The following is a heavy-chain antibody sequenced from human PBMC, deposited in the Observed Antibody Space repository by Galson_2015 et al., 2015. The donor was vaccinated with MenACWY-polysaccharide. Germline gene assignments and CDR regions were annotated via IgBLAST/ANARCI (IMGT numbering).Heavy chain of an antibody. V-gene: IGHV1-69*13. J-gene: IGHJ4*02. CDR2: IIPIFGTA. CDR3: ARAGGGYDSSGYYYY. D-gene: IGHD3-22*01. CDR1: GGTFSSYA. Sequence: SVKVSCKASGGTFSSYAISWVRQAPGQGLEWMGGIIPIFGTANYAQEFQGRVTITADESTSTAYMELSSLRSEDTAVYYCARAGGGYDSSGYYYYWGQGTLVTVSS.